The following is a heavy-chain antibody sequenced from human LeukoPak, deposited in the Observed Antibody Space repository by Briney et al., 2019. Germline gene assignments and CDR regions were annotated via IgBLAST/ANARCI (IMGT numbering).Heavy chain of an antibody. CDR1: GYSFTSYY. V-gene: IGHV1-46*01. CDR2: INPSGGST. D-gene: IGHD7-27*01. J-gene: IGHJ3*02. Sequence: ASVKVSCKASGYSFTSYYMHWVRPAPGQGLEWMGIINPSGGSTSYAQKFQGRVTMTRDTSTSTVYMELSNLTSDDTALYYCARDRLGIADDAFDIWGQGTMVTVSS. CDR3: ARDRLGIADDAFDI.